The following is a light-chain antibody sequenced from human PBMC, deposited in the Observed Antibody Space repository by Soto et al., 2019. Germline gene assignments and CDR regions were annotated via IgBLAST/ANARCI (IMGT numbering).Light chain of an antibody. CDR1: SSDVGGSNY. V-gene: IGLV2-14*01. CDR3: SSYTSSSLYV. CDR2: DVS. Sequence: QSLLTQPASVSGSPGQSITISGTGTSSDVGGSNYVSWYQQLPGKAPKLMIYDVSDRPLGVSNRFSGSKSGNTASLTISGLQAEEEADYYCSSYTSSSLYVFGTGTKVTVL. J-gene: IGLJ1*01.